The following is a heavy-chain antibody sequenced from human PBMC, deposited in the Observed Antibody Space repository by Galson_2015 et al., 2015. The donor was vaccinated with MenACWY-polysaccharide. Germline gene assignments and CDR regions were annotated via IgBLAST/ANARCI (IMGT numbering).Heavy chain of an antibody. Sequence: SLRLSCAASGFSFRSYGMHWVRQAPGKGLEWVAVMSYDGSNKYYIDSVKGRFTISKDNSKNTLYLQMDSRRIEDTAVYYCAKGAADSDYWGQGTLVTVSS. D-gene: IGHD2-15*01. CDR1: GFSFRSYG. J-gene: IGHJ4*02. CDR2: MSYDGSNK. CDR3: AKGAADSDY. V-gene: IGHV3-30*18.